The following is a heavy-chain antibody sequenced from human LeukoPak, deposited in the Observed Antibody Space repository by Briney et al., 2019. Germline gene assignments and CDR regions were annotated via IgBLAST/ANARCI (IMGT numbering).Heavy chain of an antibody. V-gene: IGHV3-7*01. Sequence: GGSLRLSCAASGFTFSSYWMSWVRQAPGKGLEWVANIKQDGSEKYYVDSVKGRFTISRDNAKNSLYLQMNSPRAEDTAVYYCARGPGYSSSWFEYFQHWGQGTLVTVSS. CDR3: ARGPGYSSSWFEYFQH. CDR2: IKQDGSEK. J-gene: IGHJ1*01. D-gene: IGHD6-13*01. CDR1: GFTFSSYW.